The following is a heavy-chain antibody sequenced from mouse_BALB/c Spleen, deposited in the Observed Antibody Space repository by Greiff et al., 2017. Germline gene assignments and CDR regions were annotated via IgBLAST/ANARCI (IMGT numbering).Heavy chain of an antibody. CDR1: GYTFTDYN. J-gene: IGHJ2*01. V-gene: IGHV1-18*01. CDR3: ARGGGYYFDY. Sequence: VQLKESGPELVKPGASVKIPCKASGYTFTDYNMDWVKQSHGKSLEWIGDINPNNGVTIYNQKFKGKATLTVDKSSSTAYMELRSLTSEDTAVYYCARGGGYYFDYWGQGTTLTVSS. CDR2: INPNNGVT. D-gene: IGHD1-1*02.